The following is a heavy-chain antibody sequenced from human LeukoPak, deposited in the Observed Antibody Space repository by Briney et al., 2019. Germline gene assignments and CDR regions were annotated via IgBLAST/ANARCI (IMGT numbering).Heavy chain of an antibody. CDR3: VRRTSGSYSDY. D-gene: IGHD1-26*01. CDR2: ISYSGSIT. V-gene: IGHV4-39*01. Sequence: SETLSLTCTVSGGSISSSSVYWGWIRQPPGKGLEWIATISYSGSITSYNPSLKSRVTISVDTSKSQFSLKLNSVTAADTAVYYCVRRTSGSYSDYWGQGTLVTVSS. J-gene: IGHJ4*02. CDR1: GGSISSSSVY.